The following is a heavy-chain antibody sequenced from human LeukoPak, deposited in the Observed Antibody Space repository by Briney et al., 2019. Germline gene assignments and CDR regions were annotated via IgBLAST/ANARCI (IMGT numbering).Heavy chain of an antibody. D-gene: IGHD5-18*01. CDR2: ISSSSSYI. CDR3: ARLPRNSLGY. CDR1: GFTFSSYS. Sequence: PGGSLRLSCAASGFTFSSYSMSWVRQAPGKGLEWVSSISSSSSYIYYADSVKGQFTISRDNAKNSLYLQMNSLRAEDTAVYYCARLPRNSLGYWGQGTLVTVSS. V-gene: IGHV3-21*01. J-gene: IGHJ4*02.